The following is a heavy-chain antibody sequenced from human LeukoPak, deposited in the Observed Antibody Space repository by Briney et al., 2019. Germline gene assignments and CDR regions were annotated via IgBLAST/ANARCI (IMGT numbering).Heavy chain of an antibody. Sequence: GGSQRLSCAASGFTLSDYYMTWIRQAPGKGLEWVSYVSNGGSSSILYADSVKGRFTVFRDYAKNSLYLQMNSLGADDTGVYYCARDKSNKGHDCWGQGTLVTVSS. V-gene: IGHV3-11*01. J-gene: IGHJ4*02. CDR1: GFTLSDYY. CDR2: VSNGGSSSI. CDR3: ARDKSNKGHDC.